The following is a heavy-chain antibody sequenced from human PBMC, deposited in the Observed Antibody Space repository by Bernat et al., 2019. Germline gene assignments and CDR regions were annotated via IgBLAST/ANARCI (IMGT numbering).Heavy chain of an antibody. CDR3: ARTYYGDDVQY. J-gene: IGHJ1*01. CDR1: GFTFSSYW. CDR2: INSDGSNT. D-gene: IGHD4-17*01. V-gene: IGHV3-74*01. Sequence: EVQLVESGGGLVQPGGSLRLSCAASGFTFSSYWMHWVRQPPGKGLVWVSRINSDGSNTSYADSVKGRFTISSDNAKNTLYLQMNSLRAEDTAVYYCARTYYGDDVQYWGQGTLVTVSS.